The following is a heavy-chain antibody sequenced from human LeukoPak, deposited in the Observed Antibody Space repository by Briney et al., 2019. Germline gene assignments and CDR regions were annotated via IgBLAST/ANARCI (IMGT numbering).Heavy chain of an antibody. CDR3: ARGIAAAKLYSYYYMDV. V-gene: IGHV1-69*06. J-gene: IGHJ6*03. D-gene: IGHD6-13*01. CDR2: IIPIFGTA. Sequence: SVKVSCKASGGTFSSYAISWVRQAPGQGLEWMGGIIPIFGTANYAQKFQGRVTITADKSTSTAYMELSSLRSEDTAVYYCARGIAAAKLYSYYYMDVWGKGTTVTVSS. CDR1: GGTFSSYA.